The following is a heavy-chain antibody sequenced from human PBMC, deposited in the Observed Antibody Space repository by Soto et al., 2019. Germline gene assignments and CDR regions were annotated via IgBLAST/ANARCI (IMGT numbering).Heavy chain of an antibody. V-gene: IGHV1-69*06. CDR1: GGTFSAYA. D-gene: IGHD3-16*02. Sequence: QLQLVRSGAEVKKPGSSVKVSCKASGGTFSAYAISWVRQAPGQGLEWMGGILPLSGTTNYTQRFQGRVTNSADKSTRTAYMELSSLRSEDTAVYYCARANPTKYYDYVWGDYRRGGMDVWGQGTTVTVSS. CDR3: ARANPTKYYDYVWGDYRRGGMDV. CDR2: ILPLSGTT. J-gene: IGHJ6*02.